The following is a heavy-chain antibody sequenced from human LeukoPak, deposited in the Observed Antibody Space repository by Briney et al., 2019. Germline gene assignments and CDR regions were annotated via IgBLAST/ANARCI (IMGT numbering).Heavy chain of an antibody. CDR2: ISWNSGRI. CDR3: AKGYCSSTSCYTGAFSY. V-gene: IGHV3-9*01. D-gene: IGHD2-2*02. Sequence: GGSLRLSCAASGFTFDDYAMHWVRQAPGKGLEWVSGISWNSGRIGYADSVNGRFTISRDNAKHSLYLQMNSLRAEDTALYYCAKGYCSSTSCYTGAFSYWGQGTLVTVSS. J-gene: IGHJ4*02. CDR1: GFTFDDYA.